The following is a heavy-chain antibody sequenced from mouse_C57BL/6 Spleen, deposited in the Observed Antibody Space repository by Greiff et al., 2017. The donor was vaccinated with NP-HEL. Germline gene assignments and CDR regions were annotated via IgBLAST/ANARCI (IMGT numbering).Heavy chain of an antibody. Sequence: QVQLKQSGAELVKPGASVKMSCKASGYTFTSYWITWVKQRPGQGLEWIGDIYPGSGSTNYNEKFKSKATLTVDTSSSTAYMQLSSLTSEDSAVYYCAREGDYPDYWGQGTTLTVSS. CDR3: AREGDYPDY. CDR2: IYPGSGST. J-gene: IGHJ2*01. CDR1: GYTFTSYW. V-gene: IGHV1-55*01. D-gene: IGHD2-4*01.